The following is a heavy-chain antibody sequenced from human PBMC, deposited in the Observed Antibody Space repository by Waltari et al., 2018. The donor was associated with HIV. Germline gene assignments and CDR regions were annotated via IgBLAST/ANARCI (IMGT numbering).Heavy chain of an antibody. J-gene: IGHJ4*02. D-gene: IGHD6-6*01. CDR2: ISSSSSTI. Sequence: EVQLVESGGGLVQPGGSLSLSCAASGFTFSAYSLNWVRQAPGKGLEWVSYISSSSSTIYYADSVKGRFTISRDNAKNSLYLQMNSLRAEDTAVYYCARDPVYSGSSLVYYFDYWGQGTLVTVSS. V-gene: IGHV3-48*01. CDR3: ARDPVYSGSSLVYYFDY. CDR1: GFTFSAYS.